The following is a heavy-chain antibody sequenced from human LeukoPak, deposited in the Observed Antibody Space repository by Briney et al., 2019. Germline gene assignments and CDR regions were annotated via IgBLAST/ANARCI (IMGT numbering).Heavy chain of an antibody. CDR2: ISGSGGST. Sequence: GGSLRLSCAASGFTFSSYAMSWVRQAPGKGLEWVSAISGSGGSTYYADSVKGRFTISRDNSKNTLYLQMNSLRAEDTAVYYCAKGSITIFGVVDIRLSDVWGQGTTVTVSS. V-gene: IGHV3-23*01. J-gene: IGHJ6*02. CDR1: GFTFSSYA. CDR3: AKGSITIFGVVDIRLSDV. D-gene: IGHD3-3*01.